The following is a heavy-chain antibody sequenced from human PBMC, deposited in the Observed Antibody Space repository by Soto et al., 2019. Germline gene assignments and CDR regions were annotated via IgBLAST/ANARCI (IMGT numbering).Heavy chain of an antibody. CDR1: GYTFTSYA. CDR3: SGSYSYYGMDV. J-gene: IGHJ6*02. D-gene: IGHD3-10*01. CDR2: INAGNGNT. V-gene: IGHV1-3*01. Sequence: ASVKVSCTASGYTFTSYAIHWVRQAPGQRLEWMGWINAGNGNTKYSQKFQGRVTITRDTSASTAYMELSSLRSEDTAVYYCSGSYSYYGMDVWGQGTTVTVSS.